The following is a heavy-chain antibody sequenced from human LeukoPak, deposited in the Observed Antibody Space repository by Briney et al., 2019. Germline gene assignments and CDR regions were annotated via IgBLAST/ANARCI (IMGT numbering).Heavy chain of an antibody. CDR2: MNPNSGNT. CDR3: ARAGHYYGSGSYH. V-gene: IGHV1-8*02. D-gene: IGHD3-10*01. J-gene: IGHJ4*02. CDR1: GYTFTSYS. Sequence: GASVKVFCKASGYTFTSYSISWVRQATGQGLEWMGWMNPNSGNTGYAQKFQGRVTMTRNTSISTAYMELSSLRSEDTAVYYCARAGHYYGSGSYHWGQGTLVTVSS.